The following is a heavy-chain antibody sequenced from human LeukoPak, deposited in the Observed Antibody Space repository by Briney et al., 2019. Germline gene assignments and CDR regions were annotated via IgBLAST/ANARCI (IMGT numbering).Heavy chain of an antibody. CDR2: ISGSGGST. CDR1: GFTFSSYA. J-gene: IGHJ6*03. D-gene: IGHD1-7*01. Sequence: GGSLRLSCAASGFTFSSYAMSWARQAPGKGLEWVSAISGSGGSTYYADSVKGRFTISRDNSKNTLYLQMNSLRAEDTAVYYCAKPGTDSSFDYYYYMDVWGKGTTVTVSS. CDR3: AKPGTDSSFDYYYYMDV. V-gene: IGHV3-23*01.